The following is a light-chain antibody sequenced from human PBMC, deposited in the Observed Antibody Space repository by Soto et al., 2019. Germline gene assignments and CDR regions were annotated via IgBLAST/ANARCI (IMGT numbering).Light chain of an antibody. CDR3: QQYNNWPPYT. Sequence: EIVMTQSPATLSVSPGERATLSCRASQSVSSNLAWYQQKPGQAPRLLIYGASTRATGFPARFIGSGSGTAFTLTISSLQSEDFAVYYCQQYNNWPPYTFGQGTKLEIK. V-gene: IGKV3-15*01. CDR1: QSVSSN. CDR2: GAS. J-gene: IGKJ2*01.